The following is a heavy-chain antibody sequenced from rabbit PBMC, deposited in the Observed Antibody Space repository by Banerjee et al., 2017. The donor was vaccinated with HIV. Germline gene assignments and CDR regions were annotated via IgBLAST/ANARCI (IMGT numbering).Heavy chain of an antibody. V-gene: IGHV1S8*01. CDR3: ARDPDNTGAYYFNL. D-gene: IGHD7-1*01. CDR2: IITDDSA. CDR1: GFTFSSYV. Sequence: QEQLKETGGGLVQPGGSLTLSCKASGFTFSSYVITWVRQAPGKGLEWIGWIITDDSAYYASWVNGRFTISSDNAQNTVDLQMTSLTAADTATYFCARDPDNTGAYYFNLWGPGTLVTVS. J-gene: IGHJ4*01.